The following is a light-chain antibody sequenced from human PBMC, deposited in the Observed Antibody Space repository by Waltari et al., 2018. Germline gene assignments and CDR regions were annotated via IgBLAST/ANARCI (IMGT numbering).Light chain of an antibody. J-gene: IGLJ3*02. V-gene: IGLV1-44*01. Sequence: QSVLTQPPPVSGPPGQGSTIPCSGTNSNIGGNLVTGYHKPPGPAPKPLIYNDNQGPSGVPDRFSASKSGTSASLAITGLQSEDDAYYYCAVWDDSLGGVFGGGTKLTVL. CDR3: AVWDDSLGGV. CDR1: NSNIGGNL. CDR2: NDN.